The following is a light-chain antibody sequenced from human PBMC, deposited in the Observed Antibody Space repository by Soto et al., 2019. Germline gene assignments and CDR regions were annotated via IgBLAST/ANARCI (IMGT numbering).Light chain of an antibody. Sequence: QSVLTQPPSASGTPGQIVAISCSGSSSNIGSNTVTWYQQLPGTAPKLLIYSTSQRSSGVTGRFSGSKSGASASLSIRGLHFEDEADYYCAAWDDRLDVYVFGTGTNLTVL. J-gene: IGLJ1*01. CDR2: STS. CDR1: SSNIGSNT. V-gene: IGLV1-44*01. CDR3: AAWDDRLDVYV.